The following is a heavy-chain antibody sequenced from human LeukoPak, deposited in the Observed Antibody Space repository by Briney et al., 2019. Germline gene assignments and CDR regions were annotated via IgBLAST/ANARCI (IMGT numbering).Heavy chain of an antibody. CDR2: IYYSGST. Sequence: PSETLSLTCTVSGGSISSYYWSWIRQPPGKGLEWMGYIYYSGSTNYNPSLKSLVTISVDTSKNQFLLKLSSVTAADTALYYCAGNLHNYYYYYGMDVWGQGTTVTVSS. CDR1: GGSISSYY. CDR3: AGNLHNYYYYYGMDV. J-gene: IGHJ6*02. D-gene: IGHD1-1*01. V-gene: IGHV4-59*01.